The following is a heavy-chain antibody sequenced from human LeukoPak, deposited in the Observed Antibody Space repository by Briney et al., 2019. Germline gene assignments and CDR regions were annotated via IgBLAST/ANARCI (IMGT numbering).Heavy chain of an antibody. V-gene: IGHV2-5*02. D-gene: IGHD3-3*01. J-gene: IGHJ5*02. CDR1: GFSRSTSGVG. CDR2: IYWDDDK. CDR3: AHRRPEYYDFWSGYYLYNWFDP. Sequence: SGPTLVNPTQTLTLTCTFSGFSRSTSGVGVGWIRQPPGKALEWLALIYWDDDKRYSPSLKSRLTITKDTSKNQGVLTMTNMDPVDTATYYCAHRRPEYYDFWSGYYLYNWFDPWGQGTLVTVSS.